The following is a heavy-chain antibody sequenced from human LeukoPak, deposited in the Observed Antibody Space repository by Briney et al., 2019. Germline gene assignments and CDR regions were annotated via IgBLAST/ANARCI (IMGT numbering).Heavy chain of an antibody. CDR2: ICSSGST. Sequence: PSETLSLTCTVSGDSMTGYCWAWVRQPPGTGLEWIGYICSSGSTNYNPSLKSRVTISVDTSKNQFSLNLSSATAADTGLYFCARGYGYNLFWGQGTLVTVS. J-gene: IGHJ4*02. D-gene: IGHD5-24*01. V-gene: IGHV4-59*01. CDR1: GDSMTGYC. CDR3: ARGYGYNLF.